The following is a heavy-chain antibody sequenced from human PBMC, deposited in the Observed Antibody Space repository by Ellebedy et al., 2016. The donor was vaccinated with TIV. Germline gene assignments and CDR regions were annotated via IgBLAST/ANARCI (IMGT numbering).Heavy chain of an antibody. CDR1: GYTFSNND. Sequence: AASVKVSCKASGYTFSNNDINWVRQATGQGLEWMGWMHPNSGNTAYAQTFQGRVTMTWDASISTAYMELSSLRSEDTAVYYCARAFCSGGACYLDAFDIWGQGTMVTVSS. CDR3: ARAFCSGGACYLDAFDI. J-gene: IGHJ3*02. CDR2: MHPNSGNT. D-gene: IGHD2-15*01. V-gene: IGHV1-8*01.